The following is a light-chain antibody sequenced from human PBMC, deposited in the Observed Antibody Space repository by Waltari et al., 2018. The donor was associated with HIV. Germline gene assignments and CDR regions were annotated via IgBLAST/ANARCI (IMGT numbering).Light chain of an antibody. CDR2: RND. V-gene: IGLV1-47*01. Sequence: SVLTQPPSASGTPGQRVTISCSGSSSNTGSNYVFWYQQVPGTAPKLLLYRNDQRPAVVPDRFSGSTSGTSASLAISGLRPEDEADYYCATWDDSLSGVLFGGGTKLTVL. J-gene: IGLJ2*01. CDR1: SSNTGSNY. CDR3: ATWDDSLSGVL.